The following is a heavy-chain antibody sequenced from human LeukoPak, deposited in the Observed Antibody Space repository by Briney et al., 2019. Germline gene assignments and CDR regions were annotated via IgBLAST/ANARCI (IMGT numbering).Heavy chain of an antibody. CDR2: IYYSGNT. Sequence: TSETLSLTCTVSGGSISSYYWSWIRQPPGKGLEWIGYIYYSGNTNYNPSLKSRVTISVDTSKNQFSLKLSSVTAADTAVYYCARAGSSDLFDYWGQGTLVTVSS. J-gene: IGHJ4*02. D-gene: IGHD6-6*01. CDR1: GGSISSYY. V-gene: IGHV4-59*01. CDR3: ARAGSSDLFDY.